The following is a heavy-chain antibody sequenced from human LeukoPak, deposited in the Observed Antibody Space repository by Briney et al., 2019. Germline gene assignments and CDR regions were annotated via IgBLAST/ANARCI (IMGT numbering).Heavy chain of an antibody. CDR2: ISSSSSYI. Sequence: GGSLRLSCAASGFTFSSYSMNWVRQAPGKGLEWVSSISSSSSYIYYADSVKGRFTISRDNAKNSLYLQMNSLRAEDTAVYYCARVGGKYQLLARGAFGELSGYYFDYWGQGTLVTVSS. CDR3: ARVGGKYQLLARGAFGELSGYYFDY. V-gene: IGHV3-21*01. D-gene: IGHD2-2*01. CDR1: GFTFSSYS. J-gene: IGHJ4*02.